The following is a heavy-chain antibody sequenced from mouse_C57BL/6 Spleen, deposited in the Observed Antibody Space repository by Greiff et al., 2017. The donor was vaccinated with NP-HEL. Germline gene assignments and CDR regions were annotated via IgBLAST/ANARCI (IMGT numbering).Heavy chain of an antibody. J-gene: IGHJ3*01. V-gene: IGHV14-2*01. D-gene: IGHD1-1*01. CDR1: GFNITDYY. CDR2: IDPEDGET. Sequence: EVQVVESGAELVKPGASVKLSCTASGFNITDYYMHWVKQRTEQGLEWIGRIDPEDGETKYAPKFQGKATITADTSSNTAYLQLSSLTSEDTAVYYCARSDTTVVAEAYWGQGTLVTVSA. CDR3: ARSDTTVVAEAY.